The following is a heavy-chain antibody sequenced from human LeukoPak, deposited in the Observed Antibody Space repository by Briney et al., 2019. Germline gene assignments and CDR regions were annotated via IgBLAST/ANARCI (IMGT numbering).Heavy chain of an antibody. CDR1: GGIFSSYG. J-gene: IGHJ4*02. D-gene: IGHD2-21*02. V-gene: IGHV1-69*04. CDR2: IIPILNTV. Sequence: ASLKVSCKTAGGIFSSYGISWVRQAPGQGLEWMGRIIPILNTVSYAQKFQGRVTITADKSTSTAYMELSSLRSEDSAVYYCARLVVTAIPVLDSWGPGTLVTVSS. CDR3: ARLVVTAIPVLDS.